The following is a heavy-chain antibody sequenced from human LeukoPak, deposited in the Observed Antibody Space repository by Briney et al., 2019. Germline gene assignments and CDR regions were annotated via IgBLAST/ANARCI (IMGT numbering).Heavy chain of an antibody. V-gene: IGHV1-8*01. CDR1: GYTFTSYN. CDR3: ARGLRGIYYYYYYYMDV. CDR2: VNPNSGDT. Sequence: ASVKVSCKASGYTFTSYNLNWVRQAPGQGLEWMGWVNPNSGDTGYAQKFQGRVTITRNTSISTAYMELSSLRSEDTAVYYCARGLRGIYYYYYYYMDVWGKGTTVTVSS. D-gene: IGHD2-15*01. J-gene: IGHJ6*03.